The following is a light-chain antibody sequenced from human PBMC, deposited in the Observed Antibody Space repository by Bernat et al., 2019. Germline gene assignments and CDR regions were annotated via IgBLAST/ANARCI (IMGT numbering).Light chain of an antibody. CDR2: END. V-gene: IGLV1-51*02. CDR1: SSNIGNNY. Sequence: QSVLTQPPSASAAPGQKVTISCSGSSSNIGNNYVSWYQQLPGAAPKLLIYENDKRPSGIPDRFSGSKSGTSATLGITGLQTGDEADYYCAAWDSSLSAGVFGGGTEVTVL. CDR3: AAWDSSLSAGV. J-gene: IGLJ1*01.